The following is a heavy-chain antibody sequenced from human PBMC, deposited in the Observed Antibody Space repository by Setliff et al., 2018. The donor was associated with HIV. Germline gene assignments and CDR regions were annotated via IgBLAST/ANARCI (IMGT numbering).Heavy chain of an antibody. CDR1: GYSINSGYY. Sequence: SETLSLTCAVSGYSINSGYYWGWIRQPPGKGLEWIGSITHSGSSWLNPSLKSRVNISVYTSKNQFTLNLSSVTAADTAVYYCARSYRRDAFDIWGPGTMVTVSS. D-gene: IGHD3-16*02. V-gene: IGHV4-38-2*01. CDR2: ITHSGSS. J-gene: IGHJ3*02. CDR3: ARSYRRDAFDI.